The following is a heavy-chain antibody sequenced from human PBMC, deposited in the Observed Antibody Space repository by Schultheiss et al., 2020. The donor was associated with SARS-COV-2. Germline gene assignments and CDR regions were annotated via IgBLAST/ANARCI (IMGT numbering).Heavy chain of an antibody. CDR2: ISSSSSYI. J-gene: IGHJ5*02. Sequence: GGSLRLSCAASGFTFSSYSMNWVRQAPGKGLEWVSSISSSSSYIYYADSVKGRFTISRDNAKNSLYLQMNSLRAEDTAVYYCARERITIFGVVTKNWFDPWGQGTLVTVSS. CDR3: ARERITIFGVVTKNWFDP. V-gene: IGHV3-21*01. CDR1: GFTFSSYS. D-gene: IGHD3-3*01.